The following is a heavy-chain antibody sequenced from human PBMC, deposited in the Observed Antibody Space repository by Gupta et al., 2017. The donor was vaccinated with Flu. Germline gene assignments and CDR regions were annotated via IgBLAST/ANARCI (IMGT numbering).Heavy chain of an antibody. CDR1: GGSIDSSSYY. V-gene: IGHV4-39*01. CDR2: MFHSGST. Sequence: QLQLQESGPGLVKPSETLSPTCTVSGGSIDSSSYYWCRLRQPPGKGLQWIASMFHSGSTYYNPSLKSRVTISADTSKKQVSLKLTSVTAADTAVYYCARHVLEEGGIFNWFDPWGQGTLVTVSS. J-gene: IGHJ5*02. CDR3: ARHVLEEGGIFNWFDP. D-gene: IGHD3-16*02.